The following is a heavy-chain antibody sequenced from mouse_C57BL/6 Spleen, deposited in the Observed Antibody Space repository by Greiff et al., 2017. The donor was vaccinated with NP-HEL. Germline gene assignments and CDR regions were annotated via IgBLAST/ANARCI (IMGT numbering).Heavy chain of an antibody. D-gene: IGHD2-4*01. J-gene: IGHJ1*03. CDR1: GYTFTSYW. Sequence: VQLQESGAELVMPGASVKLSCKASGYTFTSYWMHWVKQRPGQGLEWIGEIDPSDSYTNYNQKFKGKSTLTVDKSSSTAYMQLSSLTYVDSAVYYCASPRLRSDWCFGVWGTGTTLTVSS. CDR3: ASPRLRSDWCFGV. V-gene: IGHV1-69*01. CDR2: IDPSDSYT.